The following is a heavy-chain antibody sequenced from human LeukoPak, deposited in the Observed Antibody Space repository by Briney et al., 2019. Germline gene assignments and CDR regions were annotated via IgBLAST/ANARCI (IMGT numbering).Heavy chain of an antibody. D-gene: IGHD3-10*01. CDR3: ARDLLLWFGELSGDSDY. CDR2: INQDGSEK. J-gene: IGHJ4*02. Sequence: GGSLRLSCAASGFTFSNYWMSWVRQAPGKGLEWVANINQDGSEKSYVDSVEGRFTISRDNAKKSLYLHVNSLRAEDTAVYYCARDLLLWFGELSGDSDYWGQGTLVTVSS. V-gene: IGHV3-7*01. CDR1: GFTFSNYW.